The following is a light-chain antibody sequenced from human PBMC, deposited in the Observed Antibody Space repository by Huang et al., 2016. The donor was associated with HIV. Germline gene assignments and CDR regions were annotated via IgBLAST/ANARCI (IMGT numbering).Light chain of an antibody. J-gene: IGKJ1*01. CDR1: QNILNTYNNKNY. CDR3: HQYYDTPGT. V-gene: IGKV4-1*01. CDR2: WAS. Sequence: DIVMTQSPDSLAVSLGERATINCRSSQNILNTYNNKNYLAWYQQKSGHPPRLLIYWASTRESGVPYRFSGSGSGTDFTLTISSLQAEDMAFYYCHQYYDTPGTFGQGTQVEIK.